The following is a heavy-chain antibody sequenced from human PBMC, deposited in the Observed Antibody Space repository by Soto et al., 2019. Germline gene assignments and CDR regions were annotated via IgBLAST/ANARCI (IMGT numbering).Heavy chain of an antibody. D-gene: IGHD5-18*01. Sequence: HVELVQSGADVKKPGASVTISCKASGYTFTDYALHWVRQAPGQRLEWMGWMNAGVGNTLYSQKFHGRITITRDTSASTAYMELNSLKSEDTASYYCARDTGYTFGSLNYWGPGTLVTVSS. CDR1: GYTFTDYA. CDR2: MNAGVGNT. J-gene: IGHJ4*02. V-gene: IGHV1-3*01. CDR3: ARDTGYTFGSLNY.